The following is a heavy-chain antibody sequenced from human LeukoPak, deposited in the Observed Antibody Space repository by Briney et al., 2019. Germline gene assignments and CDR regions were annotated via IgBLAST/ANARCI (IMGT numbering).Heavy chain of an antibody. CDR2: IKQDGSEK. D-gene: IGHD3-10*01. V-gene: IGHV3-7*01. Sequence: PGGSLRLSCAASGFTFSSYWMSWVRQAPGKGLEWVANIKQDGSEKYYVDSVKGRFTISRDNAKNSLYLQMNSLRAEDTAVYYCARVPSYGSGSYYYSGPSWGQGTLVTVSS. CDR3: ARVPSYGSGSYYYSGPS. CDR1: GFTFSSYW. J-gene: IGHJ5*02.